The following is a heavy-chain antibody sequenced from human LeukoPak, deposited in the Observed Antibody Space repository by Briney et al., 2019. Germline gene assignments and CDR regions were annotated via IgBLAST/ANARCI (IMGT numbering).Heavy chain of an antibody. J-gene: IGHJ3*01. CDR3: ARDRSGNRWYPGGFDL. Sequence: PSETLSLTCIVSRGSISSSNYYWGWFRQPPGKGLEWIGSIFYGATTYYNPSLKSRVTMSIDTSKNQFPLTLSSMTAADTAVYYCARDRSGNRWYPGGFDLWGQGTMVTVSS. V-gene: IGHV4-39*06. D-gene: IGHD1-26*01. CDR2: IFYGATT. CDR1: RGSISSSNYY.